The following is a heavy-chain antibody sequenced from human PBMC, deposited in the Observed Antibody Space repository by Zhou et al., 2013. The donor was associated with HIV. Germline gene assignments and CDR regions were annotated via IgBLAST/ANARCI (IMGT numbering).Heavy chain of an antibody. CDR1: GFTVSSNY. Sequence: EVQLVESGGGLIQPGGSLRLSCAASGFTVSSNYMSWVRQAPGKGLEWVSVIYSGGSTYYADSVKGRFTISRDNSKNTLYLQMNSLRAEDTAMYYCARDVRIGLDWYFDLWGRGTLVTVSS. J-gene: IGHJ2*01. CDR3: ARDVRIGLDWYFDL. CDR2: IYSGGST. D-gene: IGHD2-8*01. V-gene: IGHV3-53*01.